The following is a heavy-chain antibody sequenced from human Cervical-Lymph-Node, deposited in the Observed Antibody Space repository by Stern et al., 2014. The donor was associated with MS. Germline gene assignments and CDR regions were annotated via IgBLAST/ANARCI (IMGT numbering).Heavy chain of an antibody. CDR2: IHYSGST. CDR3: ARRGPAATQNPFDY. V-gene: IGHV4-31*03. D-gene: IGHD2-15*01. J-gene: IGHJ4*02. Sequence: VQLVESGPGLVKPSQTLSLTCIVSGDSISSGGLYWNWIRQHPGKGLEWIGYIHYSGSTYYNPSLKSRVTISVDTSKNQFSLKLTSVTAADTAVYYCARRGPAATQNPFDYWGQGTLVTVSS. CDR1: GDSISSGGLY.